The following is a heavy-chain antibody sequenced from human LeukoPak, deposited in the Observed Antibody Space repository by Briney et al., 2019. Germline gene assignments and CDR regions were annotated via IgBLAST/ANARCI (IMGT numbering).Heavy chain of an antibody. V-gene: IGHV1-46*01. Sequence: PGGSLRLSCAASGFTFSSYGMHWVRQAPGQGLEWMGIINPSGGSTSYAQKFQGRVTMTRDTSTSTVYMELSSLRSEDTAVYYCARDQKVAAAGPGAFDYWGQGTLVTVSS. D-gene: IGHD6-13*01. CDR2: INPSGGST. CDR1: GFTFSSYG. J-gene: IGHJ4*02. CDR3: ARDQKVAAAGPGAFDY.